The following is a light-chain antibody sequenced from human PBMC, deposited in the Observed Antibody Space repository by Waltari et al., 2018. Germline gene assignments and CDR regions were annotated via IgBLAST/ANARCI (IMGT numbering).Light chain of an antibody. V-gene: IGKV1-5*03. Sequence: DIQMTQSPSTLSASVGDRVTITCRASQSISSWLAWDQQKPGKAPKILMYQASSLESGVPSRFSGRGSGTEFTLTISSLQPDDFATYYCQQYNSYPYTFGQGTKLEIK. CDR3: QQYNSYPYT. CDR1: QSISSW. CDR2: QAS. J-gene: IGKJ2*01.